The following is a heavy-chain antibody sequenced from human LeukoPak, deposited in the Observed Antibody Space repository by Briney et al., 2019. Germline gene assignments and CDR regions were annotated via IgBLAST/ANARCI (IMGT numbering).Heavy chain of an antibody. Sequence: SETLSLTCAVYGGSFSGYYWSWIRQPPGKGLEWIGEINHSGSTNYNPSLKSRATISVDTSKNQFSLKLSSVTAADTAVYYCARAPHYYGSGSYMRRSDYWGQGTLVTVSS. D-gene: IGHD3-10*01. CDR1: GGSFSGYY. CDR3: ARAPHYYGSGSYMRRSDY. J-gene: IGHJ4*02. V-gene: IGHV4-34*01. CDR2: INHSGST.